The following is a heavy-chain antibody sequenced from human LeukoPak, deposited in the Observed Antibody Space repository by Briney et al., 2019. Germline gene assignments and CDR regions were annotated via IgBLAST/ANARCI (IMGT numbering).Heavy chain of an antibody. CDR2: INAGNGNT. D-gene: IGHD4-17*01. Sequence: ASVKVSCKASGYTFTTYPMHWVRQAPGQRLEWMGWINAGNGNTKYSQDFRGRVTITRDTSASTAYMELSSLTSEDTAVYYCARDVGYGDPWGQGTLVTVSS. CDR1: GYTFTTYP. J-gene: IGHJ5*02. V-gene: IGHV1-3*01. CDR3: ARDVGYGDP.